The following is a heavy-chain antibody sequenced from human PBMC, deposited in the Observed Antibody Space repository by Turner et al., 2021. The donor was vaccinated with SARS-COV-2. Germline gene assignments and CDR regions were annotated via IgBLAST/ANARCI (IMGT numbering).Heavy chain of an antibody. CDR1: GGPITNINYQ. J-gene: IGHJ4*02. CDR3: ARLVRRAEYYFDY. Sequence: QLQLQESGPGLLKPSETLSLTCTVSGGPITNINYQWGWVRQPPGKGPEWVGSIYYTGSTSYNPSRKSRLTISIDTPKNQFSLTLTSVTAADTAVYYCARLVRRAEYYFDYWGQGTLVTVSS. D-gene: IGHD3-10*01. V-gene: IGHV4-39*01. CDR2: IYYTGST.